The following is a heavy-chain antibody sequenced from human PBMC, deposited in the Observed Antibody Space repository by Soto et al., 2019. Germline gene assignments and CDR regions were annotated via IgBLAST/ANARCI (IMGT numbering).Heavy chain of an antibody. CDR1: GFTFSSYA. CDR2: ISSDGSDK. V-gene: IGHV3-30-3*01. D-gene: IGHD5-12*01. CDR3: AVDSGFDSYYYGMDV. J-gene: IGHJ6*02. Sequence: PGGSLRLSCAASGFTFSSYAMHWVRQAPGKGLEWVAAISSDGSDKYYADSVKGRFTISRDNSMDTLYLQMNGLRVEDTAVYFCAVDSGFDSYYYGMDVWGQGTTVTVSS.